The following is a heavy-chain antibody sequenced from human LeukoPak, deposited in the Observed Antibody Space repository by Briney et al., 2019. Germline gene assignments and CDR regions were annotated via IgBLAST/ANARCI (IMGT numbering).Heavy chain of an antibody. Sequence: PGGSLRLSCAASGFTSSSYAMHWVRQAPGKGLEWVAVISYDGSNTYYADSVKGRFTISRDNSKNTLYLQMNSLRAEDTAVYYCARDLGDSSGRTYYFDYWGQGTLVTVSS. J-gene: IGHJ4*02. CDR3: ARDLGDSSGRTYYFDY. CDR1: GFTSSSYA. CDR2: ISYDGSNT. V-gene: IGHV3-30-3*01. D-gene: IGHD6-19*01.